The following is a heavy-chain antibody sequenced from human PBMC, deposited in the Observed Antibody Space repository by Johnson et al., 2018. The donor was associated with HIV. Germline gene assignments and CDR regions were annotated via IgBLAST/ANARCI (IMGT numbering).Heavy chain of an antibody. V-gene: IGHV3-7*01. D-gene: IGHD3-10*01. J-gene: IGHJ3*02. Sequence: EVQLVESGGGLVQPGGSLRLSCAASGFTFSSYWMTWVRQAPGKGLEWVANIKQDGSEKYYVDSVKGRFTISRDNAKNSLYLQMNSLRAEDTAVYYCAREPRGPSSGSRIPDAFDIWGQGTLVIVSS. CDR3: AREPRGPSSGSRIPDAFDI. CDR1: GFTFSSYW. CDR2: IKQDGSEK.